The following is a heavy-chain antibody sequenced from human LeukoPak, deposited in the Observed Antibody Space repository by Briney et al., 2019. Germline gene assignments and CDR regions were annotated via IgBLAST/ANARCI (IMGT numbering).Heavy chain of an antibody. CDR2: INHSGGT. CDR1: GGSFRGYY. J-gene: IGHJ5*02. Sequence: SETLSLTCAVYGGSFRGYYWSWIRQPPGKGLEWIGEINHSGGTNYNPSLKSRVTISVDTSKNQFSLKLSSVTAADTAVYYCARAIRTRSPPMVPPAGFDPWGQGTLVTVSS. V-gene: IGHV4-34*01. D-gene: IGHD3-10*01. CDR3: ARAIRTRSPPMVPPAGFDP.